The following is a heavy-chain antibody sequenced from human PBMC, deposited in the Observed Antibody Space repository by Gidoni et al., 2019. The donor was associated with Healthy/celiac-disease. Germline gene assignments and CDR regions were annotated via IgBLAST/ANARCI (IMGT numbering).Heavy chain of an antibody. V-gene: IGHV1-69*01. CDR2: IIPIFGTA. CDR3: AREGGGDGYMLMPQGGYFDY. J-gene: IGHJ4*02. CDR1: GGTFSSYA. Sequence: QVQLVQSGAEVKKPGSSVKVSCKASGGTFSSYAISWVRQAPGQGLEWMGGIIPIFGTANYAQKFQGRVTITADESTSTAYMELSSLRSEDTAVYYCAREGGGDGYMLMPQGGYFDYWGQGTLVTVSS. D-gene: IGHD3-16*01.